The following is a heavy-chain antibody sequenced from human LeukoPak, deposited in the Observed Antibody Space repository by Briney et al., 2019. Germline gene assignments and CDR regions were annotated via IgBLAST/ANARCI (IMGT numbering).Heavy chain of an antibody. D-gene: IGHD2-2*01. CDR1: LFTLSSYA. V-gene: IGHV3-23*01. Sequence: GSLRHSSAAPLFTLSSYAMSWVRPAPGKRLEWVSPINGSGGGTNYTESVKGRFTISRDNTKNTLYLQTNSLRAKDAAVYYCATIVEVPAETPYYFDYWGQGTLVTVSS. CDR2: INGSGGGT. CDR3: ATIVEVPAETPYYFDY. J-gene: IGHJ4*01.